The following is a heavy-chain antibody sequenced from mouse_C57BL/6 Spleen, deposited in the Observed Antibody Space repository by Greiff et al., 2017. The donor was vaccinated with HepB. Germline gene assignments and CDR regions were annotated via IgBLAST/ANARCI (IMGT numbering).Heavy chain of an antibody. D-gene: IGHD3-1*01. CDR3: ARSGIHYFDY. J-gene: IGHJ2*01. Sequence: QVHVKQSGPELVKPGASVKISCKASGYSFTSYYIHWVKQRPGQGLEWIGWIYPGSGNTKYNEKFKGKATLTADTSSSTAYMQLSSLTSEDSAVYYCARSGIHYFDYWGQGTTLTVSS. CDR2: IYPGSGNT. V-gene: IGHV1-66*01. CDR1: GYSFTSYY.